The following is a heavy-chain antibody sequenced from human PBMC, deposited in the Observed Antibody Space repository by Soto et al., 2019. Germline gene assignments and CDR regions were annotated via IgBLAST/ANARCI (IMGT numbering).Heavy chain of an antibody. D-gene: IGHD4-4*01. CDR1: GFTFSNAW. CDR3: TTVYYSNYGDYYYYYGMDV. Sequence: LRLSCAASGFTFSNAWMSWVRQAPGKGLEWVGRIKSKTDGGTTDYAAPVKGRFTISRDDSKNTLYLQMNSLKTEDTAVYYCTTVYYSNYGDYYYYYGMDVWGQGTTVTVSS. J-gene: IGHJ6*02. CDR2: IKSKTDGGTT. V-gene: IGHV3-15*01.